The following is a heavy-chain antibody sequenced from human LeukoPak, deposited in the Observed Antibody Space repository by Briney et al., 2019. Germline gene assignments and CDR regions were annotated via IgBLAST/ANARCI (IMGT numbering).Heavy chain of an antibody. D-gene: IGHD3-16*01. J-gene: IGHJ4*02. CDR1: GYAFTSYG. CDR2: ISAYNGNT. V-gene: IGHV1-18*01. Sequence: GASVKVSCKASGYAFTSYGIGWVRQAPGQGLEWMGWISAYNGNTNYAQKLQGRVTMTTDTSTSTAYMELRSLRSDDTAVYYCARDTQGGYFDYWGQGTLVTVSS. CDR3: ARDTQGGYFDY.